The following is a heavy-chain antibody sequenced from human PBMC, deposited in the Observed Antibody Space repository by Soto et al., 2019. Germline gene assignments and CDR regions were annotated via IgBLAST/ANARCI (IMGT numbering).Heavy chain of an antibody. CDR2: ISWNSGSI. D-gene: IGHD3-10*01. CDR1: GFMFDDYA. J-gene: IGHJ4*02. CDR3: AKDIRAGWSGEFRGSDY. Sequence: EVQLVESGGGLVQPGRSLRLSCAASGFMFDDYAMHWVRQAPGKGLEWVSGISWNSGSIGYADSVKGRFTISRDNAXNXXYLQMNSLRAEDTALYYCAKDIRAGWSGEFRGSDYWGQGTLVTVSS. V-gene: IGHV3-9*01.